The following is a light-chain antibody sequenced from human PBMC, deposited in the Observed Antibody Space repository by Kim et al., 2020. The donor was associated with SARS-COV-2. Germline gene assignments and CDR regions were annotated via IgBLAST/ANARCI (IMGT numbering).Light chain of an antibody. CDR1: QSVGTF. V-gene: IGKV3-11*01. J-gene: IGKJ4*01. CDR2: DAS. Sequence: SLSPGERATLSCRVSQSVGTFLAWYQQKSGQAPRLLIYDASNRATGIPARFSGSGSGTDFTLTISSLEPEDFAVYYCEQRRSWPLTFGGGTKVDI. CDR3: EQRRSWPLT.